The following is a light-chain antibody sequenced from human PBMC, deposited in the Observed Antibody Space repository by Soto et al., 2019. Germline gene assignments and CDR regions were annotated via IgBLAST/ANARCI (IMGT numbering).Light chain of an antibody. Sequence: DIQMTQSPSTLSAFVGDRVTITCRARQSVSSSLAWYQQKTGKAPKLLIYDASTLKSGVPSRFSGSGYGTEFTLTINSLQPGDFATYYCQQYESFSPYTFGQGTRREI. V-gene: IGKV1-5*01. CDR2: DAS. J-gene: IGKJ2*01. CDR1: QSVSSS. CDR3: QQYESFSPYT.